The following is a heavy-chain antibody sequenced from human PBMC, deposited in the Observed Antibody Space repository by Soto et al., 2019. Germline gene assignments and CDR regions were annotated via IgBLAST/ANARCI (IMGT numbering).Heavy chain of an antibody. Sequence: EVQLVESGGGLVQPGGSLRLSCAASGFTVSSNYMSWVRQAPGKGLEWVSVIYSGGSTYYADSVKGRFTISRDNSKNTLYLQMNRLRAEDTAVYYCARVVQGAYDFWSGYYGDYYYYYYMDVWGKGTTVTVSS. J-gene: IGHJ6*03. D-gene: IGHD3-3*01. CDR3: ARVVQGAYDFWSGYYGDYYYYYYMDV. V-gene: IGHV3-66*01. CDR2: IYSGGST. CDR1: GFTVSSNY.